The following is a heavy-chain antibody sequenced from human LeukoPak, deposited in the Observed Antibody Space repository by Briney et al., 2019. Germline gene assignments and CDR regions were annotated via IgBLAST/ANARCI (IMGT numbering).Heavy chain of an antibody. CDR3: ARGYCSSTSCHRTGDAFDI. V-gene: IGHV1-2*02. Sequence: ASVKVSCKAPGYTFTGYYMHWVRQAPGQGLEWMGWINPNSGGTNYAQKFQGRVTMTRDTSISTAYMELSRLRSDDTAVYYCARGYCSSTSCHRTGDAFDIWGQGTMVTVSS. D-gene: IGHD2-2*01. CDR2: INPNSGGT. J-gene: IGHJ3*02. CDR1: GYTFTGYY.